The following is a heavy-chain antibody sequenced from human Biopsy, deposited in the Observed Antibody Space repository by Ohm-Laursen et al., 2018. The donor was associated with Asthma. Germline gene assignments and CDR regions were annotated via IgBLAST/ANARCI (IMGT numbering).Heavy chain of an antibody. D-gene: IGHD7-27*01. V-gene: IGHV1-2*06. CDR1: AYTFIGCH. J-gene: IGHJ5*02. Sequence: ASVKVSCKVSAYTFIGCHLHWVRQAPGEGLEWMGRINPNGGATIYAQKFQGRVTMTRDTSISTAYMELSRLTSDDTAVYYCARVQKSPGDRWFDPWGQGTLVTVSS. CDR2: INPNGGAT. CDR3: ARVQKSPGDRWFDP.